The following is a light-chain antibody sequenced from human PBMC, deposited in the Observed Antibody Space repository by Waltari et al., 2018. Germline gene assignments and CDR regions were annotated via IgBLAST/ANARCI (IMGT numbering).Light chain of an antibody. V-gene: IGKV3-11*01. CDR2: DAS. CDR3: QQRSSLLPVT. Sequence: EIVLTQSPGTVSLSPGERATLSCRASQNVDNYVAWYQQRPGQTPNLLIYDASNRATGVPARLSGSGSGTDFTLTISGLEPEDFAVYYCQQRSSLLPVTFGGGTKVEIK. J-gene: IGKJ4*01. CDR1: QNVDNY.